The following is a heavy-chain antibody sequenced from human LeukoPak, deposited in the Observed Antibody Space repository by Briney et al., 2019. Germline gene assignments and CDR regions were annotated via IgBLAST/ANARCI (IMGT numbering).Heavy chain of an antibody. CDR2: INHSGST. J-gene: IGHJ5*02. CDR1: GGSFSGYY. CDR3: ARVIAAACRRFDP. Sequence: PSETLSLTCAVYGGSFSGYYWSWIRQPPGKGLEWIGEINHSGSTNYNPSLKSRVTISVDTSKNQFSLKLSSVTAADTAVYYCARVIAAACRRFDPWGQGTLVTVSS. D-gene: IGHD6-13*01. V-gene: IGHV4-34*01.